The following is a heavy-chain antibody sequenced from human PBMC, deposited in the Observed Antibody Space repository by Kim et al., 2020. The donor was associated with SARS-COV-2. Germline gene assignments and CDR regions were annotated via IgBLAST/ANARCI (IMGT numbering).Heavy chain of an antibody. Sequence: GGSLRLSCSASGFTFSSYAMHWVRQAPGKGLEYVSGISTNGGSTYYADSVKDRFIISRDNSRNMLNLQMSSLRSEDTAVYYCVKERTSGWYDFAYWGQGTLVTVSS. V-gene: IGHV3-64D*06. CDR1: GFTFSSYA. CDR2: ISTNGGST. CDR3: VKERTSGWYDFAY. D-gene: IGHD6-19*01. J-gene: IGHJ4*02.